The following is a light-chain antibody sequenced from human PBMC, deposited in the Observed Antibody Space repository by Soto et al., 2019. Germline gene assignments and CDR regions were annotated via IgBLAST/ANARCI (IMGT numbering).Light chain of an antibody. CDR2: GAS. CDR3: QQYGSSPALT. Sequence: EIVMTQYQDTLSVSPGETVTLSCRASQSVRTNLAWYQHKPGQAPRLHIYGASTRATGIPDRFSGSGSGTDFTLTISRLEPEDFAVYYCQQYGSSPALTFGGGTKVDIK. J-gene: IGKJ4*01. CDR1: QSVRTN. V-gene: IGKV3-20*01.